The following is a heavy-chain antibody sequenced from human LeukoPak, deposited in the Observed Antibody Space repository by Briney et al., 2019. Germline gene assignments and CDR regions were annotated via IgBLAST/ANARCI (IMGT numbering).Heavy chain of an antibody. CDR1: GGSISSSSYY. Sequence: YPSETLSLTCTVSGGSISSSSYYWGWIRQPPGKGLEWIGSIYYSGSTYYNPSLKSRVTISVDTSKNQFSLKLGSVTAADTAVYYCAINSSGDSSGYDYWGQGTLVTVSS. CDR3: AINSSGDSSGYDY. J-gene: IGHJ4*02. V-gene: IGHV4-39*07. CDR2: IYYSGST. D-gene: IGHD3-22*01.